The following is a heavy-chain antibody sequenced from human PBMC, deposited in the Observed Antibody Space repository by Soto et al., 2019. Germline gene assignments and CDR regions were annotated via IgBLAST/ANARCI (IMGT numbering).Heavy chain of an antibody. J-gene: IGHJ5*02. CDR1: GQTFNRYW. Sequence: GSLRLSCVASGQTFNRYWMSWVRQAPGKGLEWVANIKQDGSNKYYADSVKGRFTISRDNSKNTLYLQMNSLRAEDTAVYYCASMTTSHWFDPWGQGTPVTVSS. CDR2: IKQDGSNK. V-gene: IGHV3-7*01. CDR3: ASMTTSHWFDP. D-gene: IGHD4-4*01.